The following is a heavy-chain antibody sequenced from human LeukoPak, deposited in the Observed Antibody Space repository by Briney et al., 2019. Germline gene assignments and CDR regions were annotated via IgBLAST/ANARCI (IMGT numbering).Heavy chain of an antibody. CDR3: ARERDSSGYFDS. CDR2: ISGRRGDT. CDR1: GFTFSSYG. Sequence: GGSLRLSCAASGFTFSSYGMHWVRQAPGKGLEWVSAISGRRGDTYYTDSVKGRFTNSRDNSKNTLYLQMNSLRAEDTAVYYCARERDSSGYFDSWGQGTLVTVSS. D-gene: IGHD3-22*01. V-gene: IGHV3-23*01. J-gene: IGHJ4*02.